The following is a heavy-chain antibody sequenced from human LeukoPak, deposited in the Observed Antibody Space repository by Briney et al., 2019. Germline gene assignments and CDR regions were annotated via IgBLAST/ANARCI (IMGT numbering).Heavy chain of an antibody. V-gene: IGHV3-48*01. Sequence: PSETLSLTCSVSGDSISSSGYYWGWVRQPPGKGLEWVSYISSSSSTIYYADSVKGRFTISRDNAKNSLYLQMNSLRAEDTAVYYCARGRPVDTIFGVVVDYFDYWGQGTLVTVSS. CDR2: ISSSSSTI. CDR1: GDSISSSGYY. CDR3: ARGRPVDTIFGVVVDYFDY. J-gene: IGHJ4*02. D-gene: IGHD3-3*01.